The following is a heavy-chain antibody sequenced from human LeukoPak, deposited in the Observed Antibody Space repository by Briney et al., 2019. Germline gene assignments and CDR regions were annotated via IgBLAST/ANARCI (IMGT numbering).Heavy chain of an antibody. CDR3: ARDRRYCSSTSCYNYYYYMDV. D-gene: IGHD2-2*02. CDR1: GYTFTGYY. V-gene: IGHV1-2*02. Sequence: GVTVKVSCKASGYTFTGYYMHWVRQAPGQGLEWMGWINPNSGGTNYAQKFQGRVTMTRDTSISTAYVELSRLRSDDTAVYYCARDRRYCSSTSCYNYYYYMDVWGKGTTVTISS. CDR2: INPNSGGT. J-gene: IGHJ6*03.